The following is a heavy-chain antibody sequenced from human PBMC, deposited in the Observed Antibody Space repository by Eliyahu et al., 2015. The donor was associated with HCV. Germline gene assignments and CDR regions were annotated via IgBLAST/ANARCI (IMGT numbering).Heavy chain of an antibody. Sequence: QLQLQESGPGLVKPSETLSLTCTVSGGSISSSSYYWGWIRQPPGKGLEWIGSIYYSGGTYYNPSLKSRVTISVDTSKNQFSLKLSSVTAADTAVYYCARDLKARPPYYYYYYMDVWGKGTTVTVSS. D-gene: IGHD6-6*01. CDR1: GGSISSSSYY. CDR2: IYYSGGT. CDR3: ARDLKARPPYYYYYYMDV. J-gene: IGHJ6*03. V-gene: IGHV4-39*07.